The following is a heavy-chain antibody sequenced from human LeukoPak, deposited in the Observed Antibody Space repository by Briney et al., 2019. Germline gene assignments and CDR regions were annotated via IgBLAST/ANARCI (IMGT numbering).Heavy chain of an antibody. J-gene: IGHJ4*02. CDR2: IYYSGST. Sequence: PSETLSLTCTVSGGSISSYYWSWIRQPPGKGLEWIGYIYYSGSTNYNPSLKSRVTISVDTSKNQFSLKLSSVTAADTAVYYCASGDYYDSSGYFDYWGQGTLVTVSS. V-gene: IGHV4-59*01. CDR3: ASGDYYDSSGYFDY. D-gene: IGHD3-22*01. CDR1: GGSISSYY.